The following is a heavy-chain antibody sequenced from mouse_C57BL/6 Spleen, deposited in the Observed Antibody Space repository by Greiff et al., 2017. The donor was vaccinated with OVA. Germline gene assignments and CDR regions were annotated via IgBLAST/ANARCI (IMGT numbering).Heavy chain of an antibody. CDR2: IDPNSGGT. Sequence: QVQLQQPGAELVKPGASVKLSCKASGYTFTSYWMHWVKQRPGRGLEWIGRIDPNSGGTKYNEKFKSKATLTVDKPSSTAYMQLSILTSEDSAVYYSARGYYGSSSYYFDYWGQGTTLTVSS. V-gene: IGHV1-72*01. J-gene: IGHJ2*01. D-gene: IGHD1-1*01. CDR1: GYTFTSYW. CDR3: ARGYYGSSSYYFDY.